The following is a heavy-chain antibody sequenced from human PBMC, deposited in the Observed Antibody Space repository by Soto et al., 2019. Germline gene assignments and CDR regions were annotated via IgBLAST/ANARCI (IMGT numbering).Heavy chain of an antibody. Sequence: EVQLVESGGGLVQPGGSLRLSCAASGFTVSNNYMSWIRQAPGKGLEWVSAIYSGGSTYYADSVKGRLTISRDNFTNTLSLQMNSLRDDDTAVDYCARAYGGIWAEYSQHGGQGTLVAVSS. V-gene: IGHV3-66*01. CDR2: IYSGGST. CDR1: GFTVSNNY. CDR3: ARAYGGIWAEYSQH. D-gene: IGHD2-15*01. J-gene: IGHJ1*01.